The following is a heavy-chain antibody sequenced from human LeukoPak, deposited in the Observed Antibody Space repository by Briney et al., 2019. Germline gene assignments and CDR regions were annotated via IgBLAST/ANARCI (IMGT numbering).Heavy chain of an antibody. Sequence: GGSLRLSCAASGFTFSSYGMSWVRQAPGKGLEWVSAISATGGTTYYADSVKGRFTISRDNSKNTLYLQMNSLRAEDTAVYYCAKPAISSRGWYYDYWGQGTLVTVSS. V-gene: IGHV3-23*01. D-gene: IGHD6-19*01. CDR3: AKPAISSRGWYYDY. CDR2: ISATGGTT. CDR1: GFTFSSYG. J-gene: IGHJ4*02.